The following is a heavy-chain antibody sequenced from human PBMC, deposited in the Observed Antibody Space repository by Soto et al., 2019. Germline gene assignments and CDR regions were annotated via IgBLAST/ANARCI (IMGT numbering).Heavy chain of an antibody. J-gene: IGHJ4*02. D-gene: IGHD6-13*01. V-gene: IGHV4-39*02. Sequence: PSETLSLTCSVSGGSISSNSYSWGWIRQPPGKGLEWIATLYSDRDTYYNPSLKSRVTISADTSKNHFSLQLASVTAADTAVYYCAGALAAAGTPDFWGQGTLVTVSS. CDR1: GGSISSNSYS. CDR2: LYSDRDT. CDR3: AGALAAAGTPDF.